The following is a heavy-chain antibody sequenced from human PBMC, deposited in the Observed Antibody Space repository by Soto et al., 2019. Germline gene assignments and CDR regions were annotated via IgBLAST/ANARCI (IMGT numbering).Heavy chain of an antibody. D-gene: IGHD3-10*01. Sequence: EVQLLESGGGLVQPGGSLRLSCAASGFTFSSYAMSWVRQAPGKGLEWVSAISGSGGSTYYADSVKGRFTISSDNSKNTLYLQMNSLRAEDTAVYYCAKDPRLLLWFGESTFFDYWGQGTLVTVSS. CDR3: AKDPRLLLWFGESTFFDY. CDR2: ISGSGGST. J-gene: IGHJ4*02. V-gene: IGHV3-23*01. CDR1: GFTFSSYA.